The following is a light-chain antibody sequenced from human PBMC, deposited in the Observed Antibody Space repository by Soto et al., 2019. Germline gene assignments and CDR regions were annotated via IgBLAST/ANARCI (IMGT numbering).Light chain of an antibody. CDR1: QGISSY. J-gene: IGKJ2*01. CDR3: QQYYSYPYT. V-gene: IGKV1-8*01. Sequence: AIRMTQSPSSFSASTGDRVTITCRASQGISSYLAWYQQKPGKAPKLLSYAASTLQSGVASRFSGSGSGTDFTLTISCLQSEDVATYYCQQYYSYPYTFGQGTKLEIK. CDR2: AAS.